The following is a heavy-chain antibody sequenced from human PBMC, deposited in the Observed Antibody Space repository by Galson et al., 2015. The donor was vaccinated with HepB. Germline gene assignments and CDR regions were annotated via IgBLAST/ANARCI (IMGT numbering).Heavy chain of an antibody. CDR3: AYGVDV. CDR1: GDSVSSNSAV. J-gene: IGHJ6*02. V-gene: IGHV6-1*01. CDR2: TYYRSRWYN. Sequence: CAISGDSVSSNSAVWNWIRQSPSRGLEWLGRTYYRSRWYNGYAVSVKSRISINADTSKNQVSLQLNPVTPDDTAVYYCAYGVDVWGQGIRVTVS.